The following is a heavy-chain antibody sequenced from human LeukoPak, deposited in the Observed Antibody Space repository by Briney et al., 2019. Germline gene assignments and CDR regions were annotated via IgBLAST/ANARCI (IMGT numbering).Heavy chain of an antibody. D-gene: IGHD4-17*01. CDR3: ARHPGDYGDYVYFDY. CDR2: MYYSGTT. V-gene: IGHV4-39*01. Sequence: SETLSLTCTVSGGSMSSTSHYWGWLRQPPGKGLEWIGSMYYSGTTHYNPSLKSRVTISIDTSKNQFSLRLSSVTAADTAVYYCARHPGDYGDYVYFDYWGQGTLVTVSS. J-gene: IGHJ4*02. CDR1: GGSMSSTSHY.